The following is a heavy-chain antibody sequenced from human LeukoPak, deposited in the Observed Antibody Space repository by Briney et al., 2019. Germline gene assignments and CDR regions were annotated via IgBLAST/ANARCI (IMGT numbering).Heavy chain of an antibody. CDR2: IRYDGSNK. D-gene: IGHD1-1*01. J-gene: IGHJ6*03. V-gene: IGHV3-30*02. CDR1: GFTFSSYW. CDR3: ALQGSPQPNYYYYYMDV. Sequence: PGGSLRLSCAASGFTFSSYWMHWVRQAPGKGLEWVAFIRYDGSNKYYADSVKGRFTISRDNSKNTLFLQMNSLRAEDTAVYYCALQGSPQPNYYYYYMDVWGKGTTVTVSS.